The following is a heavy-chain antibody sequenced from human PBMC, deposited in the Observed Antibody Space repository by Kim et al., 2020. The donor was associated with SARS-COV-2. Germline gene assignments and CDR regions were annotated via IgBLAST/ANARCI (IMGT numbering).Heavy chain of an antibody. D-gene: IGHD6-19*01. CDR1: GFSFSNYV. CDR2: ISEDGIRT. J-gene: IGHJ4*02. CDR3: ARRYTSGGPFDY. Sequence: GGSLRLSCAASGFSFSNYVMDWVRRAPGKGLEWVSTISEDGIRTYDIDSVRCRFTSSRDNTTNMLYLEMNSLNDEDTSIYYCARRYTSGGPFDYWRQG. V-gene: IGHV3-23*01.